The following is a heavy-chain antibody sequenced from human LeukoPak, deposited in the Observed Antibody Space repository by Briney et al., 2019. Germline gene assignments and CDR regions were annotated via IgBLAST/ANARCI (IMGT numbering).Heavy chain of an antibody. CDR3: ARGRRYSGSWYPDY. CDR2: MNPNTGQT. V-gene: IGHV1-8*03. J-gene: IGHJ4*02. Sequence: ASVKVSCKASGYTFTSYYIHWVRQATGQGLEWMGWMNPNTGQTGYAQKFQGRVTNTRNTSISTAYMELSSLRSEDTAVYFCARGRRYSGSWYPDYWGQGTLVTVSS. D-gene: IGHD6-13*01. CDR1: GYTFTSYY.